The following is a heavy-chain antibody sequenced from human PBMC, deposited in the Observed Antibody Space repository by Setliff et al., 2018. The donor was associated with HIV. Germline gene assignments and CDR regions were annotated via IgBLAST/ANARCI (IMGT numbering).Heavy chain of an antibody. J-gene: IGHJ4*02. CDR3: ANSRHFSGDYSFDY. Sequence: ASVKVSCKVSGYTLTEVSIHWVRQAPGQGLEWLGWVNPASGGSNYAQNFQGKVTMTRDTSISTAYMQVTRLTSDDTAVYYCANSRHFSGDYSFDYWGQGTLVTVSS. CDR2: VNPASGGS. CDR1: GYTLTEVS. V-gene: IGHV1-2*02. D-gene: IGHD1-26*01.